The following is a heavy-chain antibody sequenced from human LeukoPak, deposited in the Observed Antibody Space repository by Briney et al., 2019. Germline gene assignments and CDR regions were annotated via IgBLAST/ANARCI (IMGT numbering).Heavy chain of an antibody. CDR3: TASSSSWYFGYYYYGMDV. CDR1: GFTFSNAW. J-gene: IGHJ6*04. D-gene: IGHD6-13*01. V-gene: IGHV3-15*01. CDR2: IKSKTDGGTT. Sequence: GGSLRLSCAASGFTFSNAWMSWVRQAPGKGLEWVGRIKSKTDGGTTDYAAPVKGRFTISRDDSKNTLYLQMNSLKTEDTAVYYCTASSSSWYFGYYYYGMDVWGKGTTVTVSS.